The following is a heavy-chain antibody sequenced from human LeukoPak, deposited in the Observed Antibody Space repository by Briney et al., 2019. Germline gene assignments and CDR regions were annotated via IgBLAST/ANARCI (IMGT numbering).Heavy chain of an antibody. D-gene: IGHD6-6*01. CDR3: ARGSSVSANNFDY. V-gene: IGHV3-7*01. J-gene: IGHJ4*02. Sequence: GGSLRLSCAASGFTFSSYWMSWVRQAPGKGLEWVANIKQDESEKYYVDSVKGRFTISRDNAKNSLYLQMNSLRAEDTAVYYCARGSSVSANNFDYWGQGTLVTVSS. CDR1: GFTFSSYW. CDR2: IKQDESEK.